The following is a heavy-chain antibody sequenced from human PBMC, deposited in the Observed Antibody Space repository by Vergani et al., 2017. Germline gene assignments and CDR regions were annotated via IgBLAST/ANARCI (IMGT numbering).Heavy chain of an antibody. V-gene: IGHV3-30*02. CDR1: GFTFSSYG. D-gene: IGHD2-21*01. J-gene: IGHJ6*02. CDR2: IRYDGSNK. CDR3: AKETGIQLKLWYYYGMDV. Sequence: VQLLESGGGLAQPGGSLRLSCAASGFTFSSYGMHWVRQAPGKGLEWVAFIRYDGSNKYYADSVKGRFTISRDNSKNTLYLQMNSLRAEDTAVYYCAKETGIQLKLWYYYGMDVWGQGTTVTVSS.